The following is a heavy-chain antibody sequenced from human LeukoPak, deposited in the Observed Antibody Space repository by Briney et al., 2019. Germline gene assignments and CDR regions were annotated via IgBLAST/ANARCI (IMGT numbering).Heavy chain of an antibody. Sequence: GESLKISCKGSGYSFPTYWIAWVRQMPGKGLEWMGIIYPDESNIRYSPSFQGQVTISADKSISTAYLQWSSLKASDTAMYYCARPPSRGYSSSFEYWGQGTLVTVCS. CDR3: ARPPSRGYSSSFEY. CDR1: GYSFPTYW. D-gene: IGHD2-2*03. CDR2: IYPDESNI. J-gene: IGHJ4*02. V-gene: IGHV5-51*01.